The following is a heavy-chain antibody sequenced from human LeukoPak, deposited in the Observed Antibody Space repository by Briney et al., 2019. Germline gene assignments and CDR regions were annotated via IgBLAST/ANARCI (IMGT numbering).Heavy chain of an antibody. CDR3: AKDHSSGFFDY. Sequence: GGSLRLSCAASGFTFSSYSMNWVRQAPGKGLEWVAVISYDGSNKYYADSVKGRFTISRDNSKNTLYLQMNSLRAEDTAVYYCAKDHSSGFFDYWGQGTLVTVSS. J-gene: IGHJ4*02. D-gene: IGHD6-19*01. V-gene: IGHV3-30*18. CDR1: GFTFSSYS. CDR2: ISYDGSNK.